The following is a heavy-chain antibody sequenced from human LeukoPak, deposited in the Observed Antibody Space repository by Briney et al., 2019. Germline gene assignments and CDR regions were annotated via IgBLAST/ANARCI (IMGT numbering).Heavy chain of an antibody. J-gene: IGHJ3*02. Sequence: ASVKVSCKASGYTFTSYGISWVRQAPGQGLEWMGWISAYNGNTNYAQKLQGRVTMTTDTSTSTAYMELRSLRSDDTAVYYCARDSPAAEVVTTKAFDIWGQGTMVTASS. D-gene: IGHD2-21*02. CDR1: GYTFTSYG. CDR3: ARDSPAAEVVTTKAFDI. V-gene: IGHV1-18*01. CDR2: ISAYNGNT.